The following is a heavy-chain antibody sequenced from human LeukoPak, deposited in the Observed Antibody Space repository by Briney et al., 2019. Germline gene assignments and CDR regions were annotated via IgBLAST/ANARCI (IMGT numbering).Heavy chain of an antibody. J-gene: IGHJ3*02. CDR3: ARLAGATILDAFDI. Sequence: KPSETLSLTCTVSGGSIGSYYWSWIRQPAGKGLEWIGRIYTSGSTNYNPSLKSRVTMSVDTSKNQFSLKLSSVTAADTAVYYCARLAGATILDAFDIWGQGTMVTVSS. V-gene: IGHV4-4*07. CDR1: GGSIGSYY. CDR2: IYTSGST. D-gene: IGHD1-26*01.